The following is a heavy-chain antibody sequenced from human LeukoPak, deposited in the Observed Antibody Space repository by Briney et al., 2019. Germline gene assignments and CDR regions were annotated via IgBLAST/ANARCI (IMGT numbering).Heavy chain of an antibody. D-gene: IGHD6-13*01. CDR3: ARMYTGIAAAGIDY. J-gene: IGHJ4*02. CDR2: INHSGST. V-gene: IGHV4-34*01. CDR1: IGSFSGYH. Sequence: SETLSLTCAVYIGSFSGYHWSWIRQPPGKGLEWIGEINHSGSTYYNPSLKSRVTISVDTSKNQFSLKLSSVTAADTAVYYCARMYTGIAAAGIDYWGQGTLVTVSS.